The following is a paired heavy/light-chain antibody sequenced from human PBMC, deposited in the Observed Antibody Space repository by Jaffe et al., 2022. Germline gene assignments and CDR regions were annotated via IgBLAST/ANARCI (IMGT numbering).Heavy chain of an antibody. J-gene: IGHJ4*02. Sequence: QVQLEQSGAEVKKPGASVRVSCKASGYSFSSYYMHWVRQAPGQGLEWMGVSNPTGGGATYAQKFQGRVSVTRDTSTRTVYLEVRGLTSDDTAIYYCASICGADCPFDHWGQGTLVTVSS. V-gene: IGHV1-46*01. CDR1: GYSFSSYY. CDR2: SNPTGGGA. CDR3: ASICGADCPFDH. D-gene: IGHD2-21*02.
Light chain of an antibody. J-gene: IGKJ4*01. Sequence: EIVLTQSPAILSVSPGERVTLSCRATQSISSNLVWYQQKPGQPPRLLIYAASSRATGVSARFSGSGFGTDFTLTISSLQPEDVAVYYCHHYHNWPSLTFGGGTKVEIK. CDR1: QSISSN. V-gene: IGKV3-15*01. CDR3: HHYHNWPSLT. CDR2: AAS.